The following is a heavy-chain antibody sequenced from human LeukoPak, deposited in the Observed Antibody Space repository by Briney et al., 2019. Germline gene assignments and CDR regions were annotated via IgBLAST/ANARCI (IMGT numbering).Heavy chain of an antibody. Sequence: SEHLSLNCSVSGGSLNSFYWSWIRQPPGKALEWIGYIHSNGGTNYNPSLKSRVTMSVDTSKNQFSLKLNSVTAADTAVYYCARHVSGIYGSRGDLDYWGQGTLVTVSS. J-gene: IGHJ4*02. D-gene: IGHD3-10*01. CDR2: IHSNGGT. CDR1: GGSLNSFY. V-gene: IGHV4-59*08. CDR3: ARHVSGIYGSRGDLDY.